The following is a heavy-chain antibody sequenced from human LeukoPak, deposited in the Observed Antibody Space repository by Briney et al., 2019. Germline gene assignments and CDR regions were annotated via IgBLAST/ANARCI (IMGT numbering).Heavy chain of an antibody. Sequence: PGGSLRLSCAASGFTFSSYGMNWVRQAPGKGLEWVSSISSSSSYIYYADSVKGRFTISRDNAKNSLYLQMNSLRAEDTAVYYCARDSALGIAAGNGMDVWGQGTTVTVSS. J-gene: IGHJ6*02. CDR2: ISSSSSYI. CDR3: ARDSALGIAAGNGMDV. V-gene: IGHV3-21*01. D-gene: IGHD6-13*01. CDR1: GFTFSSYG.